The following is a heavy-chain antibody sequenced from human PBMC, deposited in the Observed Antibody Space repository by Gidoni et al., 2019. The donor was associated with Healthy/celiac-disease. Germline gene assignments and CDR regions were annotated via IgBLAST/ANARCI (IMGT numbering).Heavy chain of an antibody. CDR3: ARSSSWQNYFDY. CDR1: GFPFSSYG. V-gene: IGHV3-33*01. CDR2: IWYDGSNK. J-gene: IGHJ4*02. Sequence: QVQLVESGGGVVQPGRSLRLSCAASGFPFSSYGMHWVRQAPGKGLEWVAVIWYDGSNKYYADSVKGRFTISRDNSKNTLYLQMNSLRAEDTAVYYCARSSSWQNYFDYWGQGTLVTVSS. D-gene: IGHD6-13*01.